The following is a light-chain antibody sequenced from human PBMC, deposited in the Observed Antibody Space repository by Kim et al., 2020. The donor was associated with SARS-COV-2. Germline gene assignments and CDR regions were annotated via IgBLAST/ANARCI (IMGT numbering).Light chain of an antibody. CDR2: DAS. CDR1: QDINKY. V-gene: IGKV1-33*01. Sequence: SSLSASVGDRVTITCQASQDINKYLNWYQQKPGKAPKLLIYDASNLEPGVPSRFSGSGSGTDFIFTITSLQPEDIATYYCQQYLNFLTFGGGTKVDIK. J-gene: IGKJ4*01. CDR3: QQYLNFLT.